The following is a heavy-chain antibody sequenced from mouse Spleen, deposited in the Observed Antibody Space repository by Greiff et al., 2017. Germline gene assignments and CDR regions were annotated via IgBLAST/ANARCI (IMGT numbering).Heavy chain of an antibody. Sequence: QVQLQQSGPSLVQPSQSLSITCTVSGFSLTSYGVHWVRQSPGKGLEWLGVIWRGGSTDYNAAFMSRLSITKDNSKSQVFFKMNSLQADDTAIYYCAQGEGNSYAMDYWGQGTSVTVSS. D-gene: IGHD2-1*01. J-gene: IGHJ4*01. V-gene: IGHV2-5-1*01. CDR1: GFSLTSYG. CDR3: AQGEGNSYAMDY. CDR2: IWRGGST.